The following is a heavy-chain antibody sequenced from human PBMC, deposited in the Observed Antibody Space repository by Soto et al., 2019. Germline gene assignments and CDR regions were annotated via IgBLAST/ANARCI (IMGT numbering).Heavy chain of an antibody. CDR3: ARDLYYDSSAPTKSYYGMDV. CDR2: FSSSSSYT. D-gene: IGHD3-22*01. Sequence: GGSLRLSCLASGFTFSDYYTSWIRQAPGKGLEWVSYFSSSSSYTSYADSVKGRFTISRDNAKNSLYLQMNSLRAEDTAVYYCARDLYYDSSAPTKSYYGMDVWGQGTTVTVSS. J-gene: IGHJ6*02. CDR1: GFTFSDYY. V-gene: IGHV3-11*06.